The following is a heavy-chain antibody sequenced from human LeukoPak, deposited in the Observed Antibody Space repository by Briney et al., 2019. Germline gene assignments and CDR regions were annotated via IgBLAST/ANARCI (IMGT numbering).Heavy chain of an antibody. V-gene: IGHV1-2*02. D-gene: IGHD2-8*01. CDR2: SDPKTGAT. J-gene: IGHJ3*02. CDR3: ARGGRGLGVYATPHFSQLFDI. Sequence: ASVKVSCKASGYTFTSYYIHWLRQAPGQGFEWMGWSDPKTGATKYEHFLGRVTMTSDTSSRTAYMELSSLRSEDTAVYYCARGGRGLGVYATPHFSQLFDIWGQGTMVTVSS. CDR1: GYTFTSYY.